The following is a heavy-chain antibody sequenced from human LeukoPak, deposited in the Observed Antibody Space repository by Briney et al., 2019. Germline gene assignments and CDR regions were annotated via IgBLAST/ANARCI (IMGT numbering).Heavy chain of an antibody. CDR2: ISSSSSYI. J-gene: IGHJ4*02. D-gene: IGHD3-22*01. V-gene: IGHV3-21*01. Sequence: GGSLRLSCAASGFTFSSYSMNWVRQAPGKGLEWVSSISSSSSYIYYADSVKGRFTISRDNAKNSLFLQMNSLRDEDTAVYYCARSYYDSNPYFDYWGQGTLVTVSS. CDR1: GFTFSSYS. CDR3: ARSYYDSNPYFDY.